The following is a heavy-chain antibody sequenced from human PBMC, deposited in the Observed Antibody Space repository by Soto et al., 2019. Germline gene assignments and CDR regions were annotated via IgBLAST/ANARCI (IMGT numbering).Heavy chain of an antibody. J-gene: IGHJ4*02. V-gene: IGHV1-69*13. CDR2: IIPIFGTA. Sequence: SVKVSCKASGGTFSSYAISWVRQAPGQGLEWMGGIIPIFGTANYAQKFQGRVTITADESTSTAYMELSSLRSEDTAVYYCASKSCSGGSCYAVDWGQGTLVTVSS. CDR1: GGTFSSYA. D-gene: IGHD2-15*01. CDR3: ASKSCSGGSCYAVD.